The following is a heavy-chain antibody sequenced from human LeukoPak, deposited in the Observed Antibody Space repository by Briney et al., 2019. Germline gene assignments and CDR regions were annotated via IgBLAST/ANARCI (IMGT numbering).Heavy chain of an antibody. V-gene: IGHV4-59*08. CDR1: GGSISSYY. D-gene: IGHD2-15*01. CDR3: ARGIVFWFDP. J-gene: IGHJ5*02. CDR2: IYYSGST. Sequence: SETLSLTCTVSGGSISSYYRSWIRQPPGKGLEWIGYIYYSGSTNYNPSLKSRVTISVDTSKNQFSLKLSSVTAADTAVYYCARGIVFWFDPWGQGTLVTVSS.